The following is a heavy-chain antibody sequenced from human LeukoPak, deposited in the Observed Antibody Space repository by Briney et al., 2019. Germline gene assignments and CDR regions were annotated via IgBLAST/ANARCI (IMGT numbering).Heavy chain of an antibody. CDR3: ARIGSGDAFDI. CDR1: GFTFSSFT. Sequence: MAGGSLRLSCTASGFTFSSFTMNWVRQAPGKGLEWVSSISSSSSYIYYADSVKGRFTISRDNAKNSLYLQMNSLRAEDTAVYYCARIGSGDAFDIWGQGTMVTVSS. V-gene: IGHV3-21*01. CDR2: ISSSSSYI. J-gene: IGHJ3*02.